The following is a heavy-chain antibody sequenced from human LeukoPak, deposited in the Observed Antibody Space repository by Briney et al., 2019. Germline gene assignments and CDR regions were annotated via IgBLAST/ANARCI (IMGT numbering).Heavy chain of an antibody. Sequence: GGSLRLSCSASGFTFDDYGMHWVRQAPGKGLEWVSGINWSSGTISYADSVKGRFTISRDNAKNSLYMQMDSLRVEDTALYYCTKDIRMLDYWGQGTLVTVSS. J-gene: IGHJ4*02. D-gene: IGHD3-10*02. CDR3: TKDIRMLDY. V-gene: IGHV3-9*01. CDR2: INWSSGTI. CDR1: GFTFDDYG.